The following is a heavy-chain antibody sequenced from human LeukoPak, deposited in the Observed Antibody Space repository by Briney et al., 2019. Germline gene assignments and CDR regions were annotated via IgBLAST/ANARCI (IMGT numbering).Heavy chain of an antibody. V-gene: IGHV1-69*04. D-gene: IGHD4-23*01. J-gene: IGHJ4*02. Sequence: SVKVSCKASGDTFSSYAISWVRQAPGQGLEWMGRIIPIPGIANYAQKFQGRVTITADKSTSTAYMELNSLRSEDTAVYYCARDPDYGGLAGGDYWGQGTLVTVSS. CDR2: IIPIPGIA. CDR1: GDTFSSYA. CDR3: ARDPDYGGLAGGDY.